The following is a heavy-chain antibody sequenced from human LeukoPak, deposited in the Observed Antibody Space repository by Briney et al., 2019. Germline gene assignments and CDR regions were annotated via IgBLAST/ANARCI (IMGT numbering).Heavy chain of an antibody. V-gene: IGHV1-69*04. CDR2: IIPILGIA. CDR3: ARFPGDSSSLADAFDI. CDR1: GGTFSSYA. J-gene: IGHJ3*02. Sequence: SVKVSCKASGGTFSSYAISWVRQAPGQGLEWMGRIIPILGIANYAQKFQGRVTITADKSTSTAYMELSSLRSGDTAVYYCARFPGDSSSLADAFDIWGQGTMVTVSS. D-gene: IGHD3-22*01.